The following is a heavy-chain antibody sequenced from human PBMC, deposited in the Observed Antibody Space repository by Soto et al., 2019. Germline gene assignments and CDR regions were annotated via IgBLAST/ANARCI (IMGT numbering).Heavy chain of an antibody. CDR1: GGTFSSYS. Sequence: QVQLVQSGAEVKKPGSSVKVSCKTSGGTFSSYSVSWVRQAPGQGLEWMGGIIPIFGIPTYAQKFQVRVTISADESTSTAYMELSGRRSEDTAIYYCTRGHGFNGASFDYWGQGTLVTVSS. D-gene: IGHD2-8*01. CDR2: IIPIFGIP. V-gene: IGHV1-69*01. J-gene: IGHJ4*02. CDR3: TRGHGFNGASFDY.